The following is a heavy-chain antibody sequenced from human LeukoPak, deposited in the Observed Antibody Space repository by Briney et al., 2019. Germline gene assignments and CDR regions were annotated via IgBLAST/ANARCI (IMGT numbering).Heavy chain of an antibody. CDR1: GFTFSDYY. D-gene: IGHD6-19*01. CDR3: ATTEIAYTSGSYHPDC. Sequence: GGSLRLSCEASGFTFSDYYLGWIRQAPGKGLEWISYISGSSSHINYADSVKGRFTISRDNAKKSVYLRMDSLRVEDTAVYYCATTEIAYTSGSYHPDCWGQGTLVTVSS. V-gene: IGHV3-11*06. CDR2: ISGSSSHI. J-gene: IGHJ4*02.